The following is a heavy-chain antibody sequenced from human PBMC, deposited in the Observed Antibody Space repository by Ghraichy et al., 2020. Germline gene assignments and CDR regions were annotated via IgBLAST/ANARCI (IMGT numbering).Heavy chain of an antibody. D-gene: IGHD3-9*01. Sequence: SETLSLTCAVYGGSFSGYYWSWIRQPPGKGLEWIGEINHSGSTNYNPSLKSRVTISVDTSKNQFSLKLSSVTAADTAVYYCARAGLRYFDWLGWFDPWGQGTLVTVSS. J-gene: IGHJ5*02. V-gene: IGHV4-34*01. CDR3: ARAGLRYFDWLGWFDP. CDR1: GGSFSGYY. CDR2: INHSGST.